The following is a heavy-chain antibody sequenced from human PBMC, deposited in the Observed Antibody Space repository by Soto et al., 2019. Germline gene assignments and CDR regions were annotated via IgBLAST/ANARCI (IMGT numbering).Heavy chain of an antibody. CDR1: GFTFSTYS. J-gene: IGHJ4*02. CDR2: ISSTGGTT. Sequence: GGSLRLSCVGSGFTFSTYSMSWVRQSPGKGLEWVAYISSTGGTTYYGDSVKGRFSISRDNTKDSVFLQMNSLRDEDTSFYYCARAVAGTVYDYWGQGALVTV. D-gene: IGHD6-19*01. V-gene: IGHV3-48*02. CDR3: ARAVAGTVYDY.